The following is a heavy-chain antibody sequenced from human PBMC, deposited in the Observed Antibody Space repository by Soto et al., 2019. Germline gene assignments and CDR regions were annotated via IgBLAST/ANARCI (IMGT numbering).Heavy chain of an antibody. CDR1: GFTFSSYA. CDR3: AKDAAAGTAYYYYGMDV. D-gene: IGHD6-13*01. J-gene: IGHJ6*02. V-gene: IGHV3-23*01. CDR2: ISGSGGST. Sequence: GGSLRLSCAASGFTFSSYAMSWVRQAPGKGLEWVSAISGSGGSTYYADSVKGRFTISRDNSKNTLYLQMNSLRAEDTAVYYCAKDAAAGTAYYYYGMDVWGQGTTVTVSS.